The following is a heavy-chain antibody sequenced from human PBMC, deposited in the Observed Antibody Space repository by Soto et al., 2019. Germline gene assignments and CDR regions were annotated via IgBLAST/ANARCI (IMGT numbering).Heavy chain of an antibody. Sequence: ASVKVSCKDSGYTFTGYYMHWVRQAPGQGLEWMGWINPNSGGTNYAQKFQGWVTMTRDTSISTAYMELSRLRSDDSALYYCARVRTGTVPYYFDYWGQGTLVTVSS. CDR3: ARVRTGTVPYYFDY. J-gene: IGHJ4*02. CDR2: INPNSGGT. V-gene: IGHV1-2*04. CDR1: GYTFTGYY. D-gene: IGHD1-1*01.